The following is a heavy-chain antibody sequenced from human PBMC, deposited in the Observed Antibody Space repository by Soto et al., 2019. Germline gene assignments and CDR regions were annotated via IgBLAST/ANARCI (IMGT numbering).Heavy chain of an antibody. J-gene: IGHJ4*02. Sequence: PGESLKISCKGSGYNFITDWISWVRQMPGKGLEWMGRIAPTDSYTKYTPSFEGHVTISADKSISTAYLQWSSLKASDSAVYYCVRQIYDSDSGPNFQYYFDSWGQGTLVTVSS. CDR3: VRQIYDSDSGPNFQYYFDS. V-gene: IGHV5-10-1*01. CDR1: GYNFITDW. CDR2: IAPTDSYT. D-gene: IGHD3-22*01.